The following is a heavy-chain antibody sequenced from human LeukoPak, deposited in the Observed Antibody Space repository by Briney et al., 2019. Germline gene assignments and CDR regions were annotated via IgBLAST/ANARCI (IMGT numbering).Heavy chain of an antibody. V-gene: IGHV4-38-2*01. D-gene: IGHD6-13*01. J-gene: IGHJ4*02. Sequence: SETLSLTCAVSNYPIMTNNYHWAWIRQPPGKGLEWIGNIYHSGNTYYSPSLRGRLTISLDTSKNHLSLNLRSVTAADTAVYFCARLKAAGTVHYFDYWGRGTLVTVSS. CDR2: IYHSGNT. CDR1: NYPIMTNNYH. CDR3: ARLKAAGTVHYFDY.